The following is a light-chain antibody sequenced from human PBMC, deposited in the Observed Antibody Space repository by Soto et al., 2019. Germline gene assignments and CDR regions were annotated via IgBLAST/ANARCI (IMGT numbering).Light chain of an antibody. J-gene: IGKJ3*01. Sequence: EILMTQSPATLSVSPGERATLSCRASQSLSRNLAWYQQKPGQAPRLIIYGASTRASGIPARFSGSGSGTEFTLTISSLQSEDFALYYCQHYNAWSPAFTFGPGTKVDL. CDR2: GAS. CDR1: QSLSRN. CDR3: QHYNAWSPAFT. V-gene: IGKV3D-15*01.